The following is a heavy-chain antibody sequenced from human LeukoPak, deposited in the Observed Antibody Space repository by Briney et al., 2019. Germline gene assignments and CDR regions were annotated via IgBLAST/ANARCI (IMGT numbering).Heavy chain of an antibody. D-gene: IGHD2-15*01. J-gene: IGHJ4*02. V-gene: IGHV1-2*02. CDR3: ASNLGYCSGGSCYSFGY. CDR1: GYTFTDYY. Sequence: ASVKVSCKASGYTFTDYYMHWVRQAPGQGFEWMGWINPNDGDTNYAQKFQGRVTMTRDTSISTAHMEVSRLRSDDTTVYYCASNLGYCSGGSCYSFGYWGQGTLVTVSS. CDR2: INPNDGDT.